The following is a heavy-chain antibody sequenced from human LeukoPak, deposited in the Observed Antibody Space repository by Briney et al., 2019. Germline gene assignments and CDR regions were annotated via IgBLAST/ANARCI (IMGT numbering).Heavy chain of an antibody. V-gene: IGHV3-64*04. CDR1: GFTFSNYA. Sequence: GGSLRLSCSASGFTFSNYAMHWVRQAPGKGLEYVSAISTNGGSTYYADSVKGRFTISRDNSKNTLYLQMNSLRAEDTAVYYCARGIWGSRKTFDYWGQGTLVTVSS. CDR2: ISTNGGST. CDR3: ARGIWGSRKTFDY. D-gene: IGHD3-16*01. J-gene: IGHJ4*02.